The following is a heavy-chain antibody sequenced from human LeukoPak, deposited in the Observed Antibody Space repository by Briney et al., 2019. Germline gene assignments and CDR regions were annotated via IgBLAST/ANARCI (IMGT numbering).Heavy chain of an antibody. V-gene: IGHV1-2*06. CDR3: ARDPAPKYSSGYDFDY. J-gene: IGHJ4*02. Sequence: ASVKVSCKASGYTFTGYYMHWVRQAPGQGLEWMGRINPNSGGINYAQKFQGRVTMTRDTSISTAYMELSRLRPDDTAVYYCARDPAPKYSSGYDFDYWGQGTLVTVSS. CDR2: INPNSGGI. D-gene: IGHD3-22*01. CDR1: GYTFTGYY.